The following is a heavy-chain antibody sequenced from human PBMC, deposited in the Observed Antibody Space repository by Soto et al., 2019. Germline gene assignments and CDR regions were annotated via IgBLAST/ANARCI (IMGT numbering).Heavy chain of an antibody. Sequence: GGSLRLSCAASGFTFSSYAMSWVRQAPGKGLEWVSAISGSGGSTYYADSVKGRFTISRDNSKNTLYLQMNSLRAEDTAVYYCAKTDDSSGYYYVVAFDIWGQGTMVTVSS. D-gene: IGHD3-22*01. J-gene: IGHJ3*02. CDR2: ISGSGGST. CDR1: GFTFSSYA. V-gene: IGHV3-23*01. CDR3: AKTDDSSGYYYVVAFDI.